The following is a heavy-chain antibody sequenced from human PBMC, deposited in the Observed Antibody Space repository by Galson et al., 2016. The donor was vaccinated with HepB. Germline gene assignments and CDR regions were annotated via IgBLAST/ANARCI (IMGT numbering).Heavy chain of an antibody. Sequence: SVKVSCKASGYTFTSYQMHWVRQAPGQGLEWMGIINPTGGSTIYAEKFQGRLTMTRDKSTSTFYMDLSSLRPEDTAMYYCARDSDTKGDFWGQGTLVTVSS. J-gene: IGHJ4*02. CDR3: ARDSDTKGDF. CDR1: GYTFTSYQ. CDR2: INPTGGST. D-gene: IGHD2/OR15-2a*01. V-gene: IGHV1-46*01.